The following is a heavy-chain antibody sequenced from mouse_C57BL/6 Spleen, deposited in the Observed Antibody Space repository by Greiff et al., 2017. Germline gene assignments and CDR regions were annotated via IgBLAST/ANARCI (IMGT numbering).Heavy chain of an antibody. CDR3: ARSRIYDGYLNAMDY. D-gene: IGHD2-3*01. CDR2: ILPGSGST. CDR1: GYTFTGYW. Sequence: VQLQQSGAELMKPGASVKLSCKATGYTFTGYWIEWVKQRPGHGLEWIGEILPGSGSTNSNEKFKGKATFTADTSSNTAYMQLSSLTTEDSAIYYCARSRIYDGYLNAMDYWGQGTSVTVSS. V-gene: IGHV1-9*01. J-gene: IGHJ4*01.